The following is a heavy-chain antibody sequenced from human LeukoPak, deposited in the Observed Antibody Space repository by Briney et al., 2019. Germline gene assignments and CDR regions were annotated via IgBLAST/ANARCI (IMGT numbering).Heavy chain of an antibody. CDR3: ARDRDYSNTERGFDY. CDR1: GYTFTDYY. J-gene: IGHJ4*02. D-gene: IGHD4-11*01. Sequence: ASVKVSCKTSGYTFTDYYIHWVRQAPGQGLEWMGWINPNSGETNSAQKFQGRVTMTGDTSISTAYMEMRRVTSDDTAVYYCARDRDYSNTERGFDYWGQGTLVTVSS. CDR2: INPNSGET. V-gene: IGHV1-2*02.